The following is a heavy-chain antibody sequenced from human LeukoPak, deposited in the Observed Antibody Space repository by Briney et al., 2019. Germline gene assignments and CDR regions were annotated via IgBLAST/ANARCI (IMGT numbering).Heavy chain of an antibody. CDR1: GGSISSYY. V-gene: IGHV4-59*01. D-gene: IGHD2-2*01. CDR3: ATGRRDQYFDY. J-gene: IGHJ4*02. CDR2: IYYSGST. Sequence: PSETLSLTCTVSGGSISSYYWSWVRQPPGKGVEWIGYIYYSGSTNYNPSLKSRVTISVDTSKNQFSLKLSSVTAADTAVYYCATGRRDQYFDYWGQGTLVTVSS.